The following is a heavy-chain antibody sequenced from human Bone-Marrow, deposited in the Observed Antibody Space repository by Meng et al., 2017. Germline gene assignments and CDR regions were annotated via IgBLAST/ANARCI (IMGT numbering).Heavy chain of an antibody. CDR3: SGHVDY. CDR1: GFTFSNAW. V-gene: IGHV3-15*01. CDR2: MKSNVDGGTV. Sequence: EVQLVESGGGFVKPVGFLRLSCAASGFTFSNAWMTWVRQAPGKGLEWIGRMKSNVDGGTVDYAAAVKGRFFISRDDSENTFYLQMNSLKTEDTAVYYCSGHVDYWGHGTLVTVSS. J-gene: IGHJ4*01.